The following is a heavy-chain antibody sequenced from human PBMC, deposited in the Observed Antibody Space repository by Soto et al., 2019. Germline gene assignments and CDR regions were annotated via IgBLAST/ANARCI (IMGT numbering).Heavy chain of an antibody. CDR3: ATYRQTTVTSEF. J-gene: IGHJ4*02. D-gene: IGHD4-17*01. V-gene: IGHV3-23*01. Sequence: EVQLLESGGGLVQPGESLTLSCAASGFTFSTCAMNWVRQAPGKGLEWVSAIGDNGLSTYYADSVKGRFTIYRDNSKNTLYLQINTLRADDTAVYYCATYRQTTVTSEFWGQGALVTVST. CDR2: IGDNGLST. CDR1: GFTFSTCA.